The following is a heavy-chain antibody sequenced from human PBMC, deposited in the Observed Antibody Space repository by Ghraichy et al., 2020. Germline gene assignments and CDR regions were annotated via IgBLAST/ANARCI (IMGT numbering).Heavy chain of an antibody. CDR3: AKTGYKSAWYPD. J-gene: IGHJ4*02. D-gene: IGHD6-19*01. CDR2: ISTSGATT. CDR1: GFSFTNYV. Sequence: GGSLRLSCAASGFSFTNYVMSWVRQAPGKGLEWVSSISTSGATTYYADSVRGRLTVSRDNSQNTVSLQMNNLRAEDTAVYYCAKTGYKSAWYPDWGQGTLVTVSS. V-gene: IGHV3-23*01.